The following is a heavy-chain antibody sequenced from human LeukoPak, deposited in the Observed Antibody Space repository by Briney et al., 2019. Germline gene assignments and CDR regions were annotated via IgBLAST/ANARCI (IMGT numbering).Heavy chain of an antibody. Sequence: PSETLSLTCTVSGGSISSSSYYWSWIRQPPGKGLEWIGEINHSGSTNYNPSLKSRVTISVDTSKNQFSLKLSSVTAADTAVYYCARGSGDYVWGSYRYKGDYFDYWGQGTLVTVSS. CDR1: GGSISSSSYY. CDR2: INHSGST. D-gene: IGHD3-16*02. CDR3: ARGSGDYVWGSYRYKGDYFDY. V-gene: IGHV4-39*07. J-gene: IGHJ4*02.